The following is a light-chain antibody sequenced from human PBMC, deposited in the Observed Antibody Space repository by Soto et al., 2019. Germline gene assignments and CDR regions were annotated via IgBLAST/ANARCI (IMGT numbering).Light chain of an antibody. V-gene: IGKV3-11*01. CDR2: DAS. J-gene: IGKJ4*01. CDR3: QQVESYPST. CDR1: QSVSSY. Sequence: EIVLTQSPATLSLSPGERATLSCRASQSVSSYLAWYQQKPGQALRLLIYDASNRATGIPARFSGSGSGTDFTLTISSLQPEDFATYFCQQVESYPSTFGGGSKVDI.